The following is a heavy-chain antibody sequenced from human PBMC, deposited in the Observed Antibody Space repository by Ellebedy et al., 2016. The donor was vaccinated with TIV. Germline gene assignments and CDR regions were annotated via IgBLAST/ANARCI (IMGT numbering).Heavy chain of an antibody. D-gene: IGHD2-15*01. V-gene: IGHV3-15*01. CDR1: GSTFSNAW. Sequence: GESLKISCAASGSTFSNAWMSWVRQAPGKGLEWVGRIKSKTDYATRDYAAPLKGRFSISRDDSKNTVYLQMNSLQSGDTAVYYCAAGTGRTDFDYWGQGALVTVSS. CDR2: IKSKTDYATR. J-gene: IGHJ4*02. CDR3: AAGTGRTDFDY.